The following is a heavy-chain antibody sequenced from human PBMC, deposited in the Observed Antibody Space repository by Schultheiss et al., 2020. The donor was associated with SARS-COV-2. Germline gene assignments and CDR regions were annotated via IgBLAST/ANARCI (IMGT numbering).Heavy chain of an antibody. CDR1: GFTFSDHY. Sequence: GGSLRLSCAASGFTFSDHYMTWIRQAPGKGLEWVSYISSSSSTIYYADSVKGRFTISRDNAKNSVYLQMNSLRAEDTAVYYCARDNTYYGPMDVWGQGTTVTVSS. CDR3: ARDNTYYGPMDV. V-gene: IGHV3-11*01. D-gene: IGHD3-10*01. CDR2: ISSSSSTI. J-gene: IGHJ6*02.